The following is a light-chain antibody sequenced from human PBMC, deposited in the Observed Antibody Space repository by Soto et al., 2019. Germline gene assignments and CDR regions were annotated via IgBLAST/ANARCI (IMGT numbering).Light chain of an antibody. J-gene: IGLJ1*01. Sequence: SYELTQPPSMSVAPGQTASITCGGNNIVTKSVHWYQQKPGQAPVLVVYEDSDRPSGIPERFSGSNSGNTATLTIIRVEAGDEADYYCQVWDSSSDQHVFGTGTKLTVL. CDR2: EDS. CDR3: QVWDSSSDQHV. CDR1: NIVTKS. V-gene: IGLV3-21*02.